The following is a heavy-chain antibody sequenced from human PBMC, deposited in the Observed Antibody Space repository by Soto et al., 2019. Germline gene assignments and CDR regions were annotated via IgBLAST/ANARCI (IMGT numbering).Heavy chain of an antibody. CDR1: GFMFNNYA. J-gene: IGHJ4*02. CDR3: AKGDWRGDHLYYFDY. CDR2: ISDSGGST. D-gene: IGHD3-9*01. V-gene: IGHV3-23*01. Sequence: EVQLLESGGGLVQPGGSLRLSCAASGFMFNNYAMNWVRQAPGRGLEWVSGISDSGGSTYSADSVKGRFTICRDNSKNTLYLQMNSLRAEDTAVYYCAKGDWRGDHLYYFDYWGQGPLVTVSS.